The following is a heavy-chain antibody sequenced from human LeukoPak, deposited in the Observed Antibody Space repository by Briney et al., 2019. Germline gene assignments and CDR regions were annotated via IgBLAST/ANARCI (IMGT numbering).Heavy chain of an antibody. V-gene: IGHV3-48*02. Sequence: GGSLRLSCAVSGLTFSRYSMNWVRQAPGKGLEWVSYISASSGTTIYYGDSVKGRFTISIDNPKNSLYLQMNSLRDEDTAVYYCTLYYYDSSGYPSFDYWGQGTLVTASS. CDR3: TLYYYDSSGYPSFDY. D-gene: IGHD3-22*01. CDR1: GLTFSRYS. CDR2: ISASSGTTI. J-gene: IGHJ4*02.